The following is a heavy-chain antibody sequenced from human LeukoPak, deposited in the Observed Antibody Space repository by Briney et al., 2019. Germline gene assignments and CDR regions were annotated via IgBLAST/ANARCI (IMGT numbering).Heavy chain of an antibody. CDR3: ARDSKGEGDIVAYLFDY. J-gene: IGHJ4*02. D-gene: IGHD5-12*01. CDR2: INPSGGST. V-gene: IGHV1-46*01. Sequence: GASVKVSCKASGYTFTSYYMHWVRQAPGQGLEWMGIINPSGGSTSYAQKFQGRVTMTRDMSTSTVYMELSSLRSEDTAVYYCARDSKGEGDIVAYLFDYWGQGTLVTVSS. CDR1: GYTFTSYY.